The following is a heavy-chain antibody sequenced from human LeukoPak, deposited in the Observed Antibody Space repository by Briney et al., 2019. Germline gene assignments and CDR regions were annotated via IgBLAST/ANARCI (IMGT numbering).Heavy chain of an antibody. J-gene: IGHJ4*02. CDR2: IFPDDSDT. D-gene: IGHD6-19*01. V-gene: IGHV5-51*01. CDR1: GYSFTRNC. CDR3: VRLGNSGWQDFDY. Sequence: GESLKISCKGSGYSFTRNCIGWVRQMPGKGLEWMGLIFPDDSDTRYSPSFQGQVTISADKSINTAYLHWSSLKASDSAMYYCVRLGNSGWQDFDYWGQGILVTVSS.